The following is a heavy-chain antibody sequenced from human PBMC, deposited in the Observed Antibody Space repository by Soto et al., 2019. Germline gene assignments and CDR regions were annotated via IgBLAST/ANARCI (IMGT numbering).Heavy chain of an antibody. Sequence: SETLSLTCAVSGDFINSSHWWNWVREPPGKGLEWIGQISHSGNANYNPSLTSRVTISVDKSKNHFSLKLTSVTAADTAVYYCAARHFWSGPWTARRLDYWGQGTLVTVS. CDR2: ISHSGNA. CDR1: GDFINSSHW. J-gene: IGHJ4*02. V-gene: IGHV4-4*02. D-gene: IGHD3-3*02. CDR3: AARHFWSGPWTARRLDY.